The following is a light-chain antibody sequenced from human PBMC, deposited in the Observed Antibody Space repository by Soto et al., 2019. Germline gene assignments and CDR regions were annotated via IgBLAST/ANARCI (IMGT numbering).Light chain of an antibody. CDR1: QSVSSN. CDR3: QQYNNWPPWT. Sequence: EIVLTQSPGTLSLSPVERATLSCMARQSVSSNLAWYQQKPGQAPRLLIYGASTRATGIPARFSGSGSGTEFTLTISSLQSEDFAVYYCQQYNNWPPWTFGQGTKVAIK. J-gene: IGKJ1*01. V-gene: IGKV3-15*01. CDR2: GAS.